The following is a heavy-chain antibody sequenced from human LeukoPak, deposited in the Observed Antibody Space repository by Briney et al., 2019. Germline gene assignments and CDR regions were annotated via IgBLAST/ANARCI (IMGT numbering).Heavy chain of an antibody. J-gene: IGHJ4*02. D-gene: IGHD3-22*01. V-gene: IGHV4-59*08. Sequence: SETLSLTCTVSGGSISSYYWSWIRQPPGKGLEWIGYIYYSGSTNYNPPLKSRVTISVDTSKNQFCLKLSSVTAADTAVYYCARLGYYDSSGYNYWGQGTLVTVSS. CDR1: GGSISSYY. CDR2: IYYSGST. CDR3: ARLGYYDSSGYNY.